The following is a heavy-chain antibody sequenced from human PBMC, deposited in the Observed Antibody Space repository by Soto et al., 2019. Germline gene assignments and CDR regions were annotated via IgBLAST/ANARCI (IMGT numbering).Heavy chain of an antibody. D-gene: IGHD3-16*01. CDR1: GDSVSCNCAA. Sequence: SQTFSLTCSISGDSVSCNCAAWNWIRQSPSRGLEWLGRAYYRSQWYYDSAVSVKSRITVIPDTSKNQFSLHLSSVTPEDTAIYFCTEQKGNSRTCNVLDFWGQGTTVTVSS. V-gene: IGHV6-1*01. CDR3: TEQKGNSRTCNVLDF. CDR2: AYYRSQWYY. J-gene: IGHJ6*02.